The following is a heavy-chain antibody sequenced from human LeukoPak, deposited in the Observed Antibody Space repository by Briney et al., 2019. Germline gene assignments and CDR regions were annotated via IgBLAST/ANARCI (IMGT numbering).Heavy chain of an antibody. CDR3: ARAQQNYGDYSDY. CDR2: IYYSGST. Sequence: PSETLSLTCTVSGGSISSGDYYWSWIRQPPGKGLEWIGYIYYSGSTYYNPSLKSRVTISVDTSKNQFSLKLSSVTAADTAVYYCARAQQNYGDYSDYWGQGTLVTVSS. CDR1: GGSISSGDYY. D-gene: IGHD4-17*01. V-gene: IGHV4-30-4*01. J-gene: IGHJ4*02.